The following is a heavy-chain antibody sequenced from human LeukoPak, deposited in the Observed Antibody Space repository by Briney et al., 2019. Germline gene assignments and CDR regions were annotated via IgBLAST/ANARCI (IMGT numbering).Heavy chain of an antibody. CDR1: GGSFSGYY. V-gene: IGHV4-34*01. CDR2: INHSGST. Sequence: SETLSLTCAVYGGSFSGYYWSWIRQPPGKGLEWIGEINHSGSTNYNPYLKSRVTISVDTSKNQFSLKLSSVTAADTAVYYCARGRIYDILTGYYKRGAFDIWGQGTMVTVSS. CDR3: ARGRIYDILTGYYKRGAFDI. J-gene: IGHJ3*02. D-gene: IGHD3-9*01.